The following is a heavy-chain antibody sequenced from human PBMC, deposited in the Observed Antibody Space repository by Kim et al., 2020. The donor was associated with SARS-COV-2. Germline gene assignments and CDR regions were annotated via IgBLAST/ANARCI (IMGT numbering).Heavy chain of an antibody. V-gene: IGHV5-51*01. J-gene: IGHJ5*01. CDR1: GYIFSNYW. D-gene: IGHD6-13*01. Sequence: GESLKISCKGSGYIFSNYWIGWVRQMPGKGLEWMGIFYPDDSDTRYSPSFQGQVTISADKSISTAYLQWTSLKASDTAMYYCATTAGYTSTWFDYWGQGTLVTVS. CDR3: ATTAGYTSTWFDY. CDR2: FYPDDSDT.